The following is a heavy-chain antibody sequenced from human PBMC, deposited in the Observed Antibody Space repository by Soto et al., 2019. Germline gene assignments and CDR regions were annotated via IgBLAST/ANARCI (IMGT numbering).Heavy chain of an antibody. CDR2: ISAYNGNT. D-gene: IGHD4-17*01. Sequence: GASAKVCCKASGYTFITYGMSWVRQDPGQGLEWMGWISAYNGNTNYAQKLQGRVTMTTDTSTSTAYMELRSLRSDDTAVYYCARVDRHDYLYYFDYWGQGTLVTVSS. CDR1: GYTFITYG. CDR3: ARVDRHDYLYYFDY. J-gene: IGHJ4*02. V-gene: IGHV1-18*01.